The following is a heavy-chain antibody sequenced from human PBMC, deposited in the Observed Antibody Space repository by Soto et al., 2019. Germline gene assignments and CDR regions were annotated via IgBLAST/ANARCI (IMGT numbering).Heavy chain of an antibody. CDR3: AHRGYYYDSSGYYSAAEYFQH. Sequence: QITLKESGPTLVKPTQTLTLTCTFSGFSLSTSGVGVGWIRQPPGKALEWLALIYWDDDKRSSPSLKSRPTITQDTSKNQVVLTMTNMDPVDTATYYCAHRGYYYDSSGYYSAAEYFQHWGQGTLVTVSS. D-gene: IGHD3-22*01. CDR2: IYWDDDK. CDR1: GFSLSTSGVG. J-gene: IGHJ1*01. V-gene: IGHV2-5*02.